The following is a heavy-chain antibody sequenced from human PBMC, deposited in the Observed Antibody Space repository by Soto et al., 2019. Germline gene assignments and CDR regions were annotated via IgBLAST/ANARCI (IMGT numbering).Heavy chain of an antibody. V-gene: IGHV4-30-4*01. CDR3: ARLGAYFQALDS. CDR2: IYYSGST. Sequence: PSETLSLTCTVSGGSISSGDYYWSWIRQPPGKGLEWIGYIYYSGSTYYNPSLKSRVTISVDTSKNQFSLRLTSVTAADTAVYYCARLGAYFQALDSWGQGTLVTVSS. CDR1: GGSISSGDYY. D-gene: IGHD3-16*01. J-gene: IGHJ4*02.